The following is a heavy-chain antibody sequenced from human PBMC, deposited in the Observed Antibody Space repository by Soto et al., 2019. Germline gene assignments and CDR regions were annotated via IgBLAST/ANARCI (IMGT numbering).Heavy chain of an antibody. Sequence: PGGSLRLSCAGSGFTFSIYAMSWVRQAPGKGLEWVSGTNDNGGDTYNADSVKGRFTISRDNSKNTLYLQMNSLRAEDTAVYYCAKEQLERHFGFDSWGHGTLVTVSS. V-gene: IGHV3-23*01. CDR2: TNDNGGDT. CDR3: AKEQLERHFGFDS. D-gene: IGHD1-1*01. CDR1: GFTFSIYA. J-gene: IGHJ5*01.